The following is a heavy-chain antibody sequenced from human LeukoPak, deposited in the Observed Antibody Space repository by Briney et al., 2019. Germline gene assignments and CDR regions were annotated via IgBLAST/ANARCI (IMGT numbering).Heavy chain of an antibody. CDR1: GGSISSSVYY. CDR2: IHYSGST. V-gene: IGHV4-39*07. CDR3: ARHLEAIVVVPSLEVDI. Sequence: SSETLSLTCSVSGGSISSSVYYWAWIRQPPGKGLEWIGSIHYSGSTYYNPSLKSRVTISVDTSKNQFSLKLSSVTAADTAVYYCARHLEAIVVVPSLEVDIWGQGTMATVSS. J-gene: IGHJ3*02. D-gene: IGHD2-2*01.